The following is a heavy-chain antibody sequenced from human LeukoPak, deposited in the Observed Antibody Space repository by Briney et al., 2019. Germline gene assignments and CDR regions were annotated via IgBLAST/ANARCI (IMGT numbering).Heavy chain of an antibody. J-gene: IGHJ6*02. CDR2: INPNSGGA. D-gene: IGHD5-18*01. Sequence: ASVKVSCKASGYTFTDYYTHWVRQAPGQGLEWMGWINPNSGGANYAQKFQGRVTMTRDTSISTAYMELSRLRSDDTALYYCASSYGLYHYYGMGVWGQGTTVAVSS. CDR1: GYTFTDYY. CDR3: ASSYGLYHYYGMGV. V-gene: IGHV1-2*02.